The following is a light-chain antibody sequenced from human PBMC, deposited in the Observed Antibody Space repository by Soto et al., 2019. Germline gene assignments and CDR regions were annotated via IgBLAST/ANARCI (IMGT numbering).Light chain of an antibody. J-gene: IGKJ5*01. Sequence: EIVMTQSPATLPVSPGERATLSCRASQSVSSNLAWYQQKPGQAPRFLIYGASTRATGIPARFSGSGSGTDFTLTISSLEPEDFAVYYCQQRSNWPPITFGQGTRLEIK. V-gene: IGKV3-15*01. CDR1: QSVSSN. CDR3: QQRSNWPPIT. CDR2: GAS.